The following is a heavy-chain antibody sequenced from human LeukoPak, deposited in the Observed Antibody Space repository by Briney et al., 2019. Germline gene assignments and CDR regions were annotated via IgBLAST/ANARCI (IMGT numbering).Heavy chain of an antibody. D-gene: IGHD3-10*01. CDR3: ARKSSTMVRGVIIMRGAFDI. CDR1: GFTFTNYW. CDR2: INTDGSST. V-gene: IGHV3-74*01. J-gene: IGHJ3*02. Sequence: GGSLRLSCAASGFTFTNYWMHWVRQAPGKGLVWVSHINTDGSSTNYADSVKGRFTISRDNSKNTLYLQMNSLRAEDTAVYYCARKSSTMVRGVIIMRGAFDIWGQGTMVTVSS.